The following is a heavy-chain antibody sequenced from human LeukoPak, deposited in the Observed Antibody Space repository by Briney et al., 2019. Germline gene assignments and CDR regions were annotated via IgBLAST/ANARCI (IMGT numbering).Heavy chain of an antibody. CDR2: INWNGGST. Sequence: GGSLRLSCAASGFTFDDYGMSWVRQAPGKGLEWVSDINWNGGSTGYADSVKGRFTISRDNAKNSLYLQMNSLRAEDTALYYCARDGLGLLGFDYWGQGTLVTVSS. J-gene: IGHJ4*02. CDR1: GFTFDDYG. CDR3: ARDGLGLLGFDY. D-gene: IGHD1-26*01. V-gene: IGHV3-20*04.